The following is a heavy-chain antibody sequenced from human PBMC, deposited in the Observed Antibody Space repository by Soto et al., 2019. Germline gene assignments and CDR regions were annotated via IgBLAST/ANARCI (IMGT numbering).Heavy chain of an antibody. Sequence: QITLKESGPTLVKPTQPLTLTCTLSWFSLSPFGVGVGWIRQPPGKALEWLALIYWDDDKRYSPSLKSRLTITKDTYKNQVVLTMPNMDPVDTDTYYCARAYCSSPSCDFTWFDPWGQGTLVTVSS. CDR2: IYWDDDK. J-gene: IGHJ5*02. CDR3: ARAYCSSPSCDFTWFDP. V-gene: IGHV2-5*02. D-gene: IGHD2-2*01. CDR1: WFSLSPFGVG.